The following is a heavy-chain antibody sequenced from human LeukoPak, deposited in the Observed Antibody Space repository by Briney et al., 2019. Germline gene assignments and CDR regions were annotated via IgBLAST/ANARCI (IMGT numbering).Heavy chain of an antibody. J-gene: IGHJ4*02. CDR2: ISPSSTYI. CDR3: ARDFTGGEYFDS. V-gene: IGHV3-21*06. Sequence: PGGSLRLSCAASGFTFSSFKMTWVRQAPGKGLEWVASISPSSTYIYYGDSLKGRVTVSRDNAKSLLFLQMSSLRPDDTAVYYCARDFTGGEYFDSWGQGALVSVSS. CDR1: GFTFSSFK. D-gene: IGHD3-16*01.